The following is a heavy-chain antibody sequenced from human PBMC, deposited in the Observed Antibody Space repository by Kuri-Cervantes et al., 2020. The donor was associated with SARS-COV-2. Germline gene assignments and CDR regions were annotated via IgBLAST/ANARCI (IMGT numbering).Heavy chain of an antibody. CDR1: GYTFTSYY. Sequence: ASVKVSCKASGYTFTSYYMHWVRQAPGQRLEWMGWINAGNGNTKYSQKFQGRVTITRDTSASTAYMELSSLRSEDTAVYYCARLVGGSSLVRANWFDPWGQGTLVTVSS. V-gene: IGHV1-3*01. D-gene: IGHD6-13*01. J-gene: IGHJ5*02. CDR3: ARLVGGSSLVRANWFDP. CDR2: INAGNGNT.